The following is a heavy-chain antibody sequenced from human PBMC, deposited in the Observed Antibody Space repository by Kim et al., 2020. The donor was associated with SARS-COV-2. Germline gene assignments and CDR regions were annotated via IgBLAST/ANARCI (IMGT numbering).Heavy chain of an antibody. CDR2: T. J-gene: IGHJ4*02. CDR3: AREGSSTFDY. V-gene: IGHV1-46*01. D-gene: IGHD6-13*01. Sequence: TSYAQKFQGRVTMTRDTSTSTVYMELSSLRSEDTAVYYCAREGSSTFDYWGQGTLVTVSS.